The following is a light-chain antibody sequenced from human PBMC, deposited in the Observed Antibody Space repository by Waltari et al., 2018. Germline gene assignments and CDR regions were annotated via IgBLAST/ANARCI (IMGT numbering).Light chain of an antibody. Sequence: QSVLTQPPSASGTPGQTVTISCSGSNSNIATNYVCWYQQVPGTAPNLLLYRNNQRPSGVADRFSGSKSGTSASLAISGLRSEDEADYYCAAWDDSLSGWVFGGGTKLTVL. CDR3: AAWDDSLSGWV. CDR1: NSNIATNY. V-gene: IGLV1-47*01. J-gene: IGLJ3*02. CDR2: RNN.